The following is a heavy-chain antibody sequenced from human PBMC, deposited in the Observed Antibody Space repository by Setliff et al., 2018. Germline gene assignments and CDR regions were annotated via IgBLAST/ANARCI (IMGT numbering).Heavy chain of an antibody. Sequence: GGSLRLSCAASGFTFSSYWMHWVRQAPGKGLVWVSRVNSDGSSTTHADSVKGRFTMSRDNANNALYLQMNSLTAEDTAVYYCAREMEAAGQRAFDIWGQGTMVTVSS. CDR3: AREMEAAGQRAFDI. V-gene: IGHV3-74*01. CDR1: GFTFSSYW. J-gene: IGHJ3*02. CDR2: VNSDGSST. D-gene: IGHD6-19*01.